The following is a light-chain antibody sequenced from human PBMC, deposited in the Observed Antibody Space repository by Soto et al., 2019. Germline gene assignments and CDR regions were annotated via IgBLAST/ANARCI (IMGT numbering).Light chain of an antibody. J-gene: IGKJ4*01. CDR3: QQYHNWPPLT. CDR1: QSVSNY. V-gene: IGKV3-15*01. Sequence: EIGMTQSPATLSVSPGERATLSCRASQSVSNYLALYQQKPGQAPRLLIYGASTRATGIPARFSGGGSETEFTLTISSLQSEDFAVYYCQQYHNWPPLTFGGGTKVEIK. CDR2: GAS.